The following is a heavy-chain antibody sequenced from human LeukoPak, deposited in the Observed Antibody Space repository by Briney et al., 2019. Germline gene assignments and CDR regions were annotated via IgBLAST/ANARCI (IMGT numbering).Heavy chain of an antibody. D-gene: IGHD6-13*01. CDR1: GGSINNYH. CDR3: ARALGSSSNR. V-gene: IGHV4-4*07. Sequence: SKTLSLTCTVSGGSINNYHWNWIRQPAGQGLEWIGHIYTSGSTDYNPSLKSRVTISQDKSKDQFSLELTSLTAADTAVYYCARALGSSSNRWGQGTLVTVSS. CDR2: IYTSGST. J-gene: IGHJ4*02.